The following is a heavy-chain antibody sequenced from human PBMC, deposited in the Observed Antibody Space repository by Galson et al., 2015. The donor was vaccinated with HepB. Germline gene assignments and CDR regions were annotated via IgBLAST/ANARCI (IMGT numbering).Heavy chain of an antibody. CDR2: IIPIFGTA. CDR1: GGTFSSYA. V-gene: IGHV1-69*13. D-gene: IGHD4-11*01. J-gene: IGHJ4*02. CDR3: ARVRQDYSNGGFDY. Sequence: SVKVSCKASGGTFSSYAISWVRQAPGQGLEWMGGIIPIFGTANYAQKFQGRVTITADESTSTAYMELSSLRSEDTAVYYCARVRQDYSNGGFDYWGQGTLVTVSS.